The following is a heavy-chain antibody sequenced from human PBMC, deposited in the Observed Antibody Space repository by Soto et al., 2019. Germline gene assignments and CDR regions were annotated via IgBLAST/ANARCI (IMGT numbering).Heavy chain of an antibody. Sequence: QMQLVQSGGGVVQPGRSLRLSCAASGFTFDTYEMNWVRQAPGKGLEWVAMISFAGTNDYYADSVKGRFTISRDNSNNKRFLHMNSLGVEDTAVYYCARDMNWLDSWGQGSLVTVAS. V-gene: IGHV3-30-3*01. CDR2: ISFAGTND. CDR3: ARDMNWLDS. CDR1: GFTFDTYE. J-gene: IGHJ5*01.